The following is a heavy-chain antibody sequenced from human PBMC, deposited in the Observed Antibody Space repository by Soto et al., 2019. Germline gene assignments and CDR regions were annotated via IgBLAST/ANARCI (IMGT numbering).Heavy chain of an antibody. Sequence: GASVKVSCKASGGTFGSYAISWVRQAPGQGLEWMGGIIPIFGTANYAQKFQGRVTITADESTSTAYMELSSLRSEDTAVYYCARYRDFSSGWFPFDYWGQGTLVTVSS. D-gene: IGHD6-19*01. CDR3: ARYRDFSSGWFPFDY. J-gene: IGHJ4*02. CDR1: GGTFGSYA. CDR2: IIPIFGTA. V-gene: IGHV1-69*13.